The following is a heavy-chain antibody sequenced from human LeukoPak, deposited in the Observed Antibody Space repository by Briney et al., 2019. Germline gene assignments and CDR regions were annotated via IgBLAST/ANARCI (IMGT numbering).Heavy chain of an antibody. V-gene: IGHV1-8*01. CDR3: ARGLEMDV. CDR2: MDPNSGNT. Sequence: PRASLKLSCTASGFTFSSYAMNWVRQATGQGLELMGWMDPNSGNTGYGQNFQGRVTMTRNTSISTAYMELSSLRSEDTAVYYCARGLEMDVWGHGTTVTVSS. CDR1: GFTFSSYA. J-gene: IGHJ6*02.